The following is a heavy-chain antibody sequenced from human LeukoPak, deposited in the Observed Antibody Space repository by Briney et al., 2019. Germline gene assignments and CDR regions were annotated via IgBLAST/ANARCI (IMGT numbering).Heavy chain of an antibody. J-gene: IGHJ4*02. CDR2: ISSSSINI. Sequence: GGSLRLSCATSGLTFSGYSMNWVRQAPGKGLEWISYISSSSINIHYGDSVKGRFTISRDNAENSLYLQMNSLRAEDTAVYYCARDSIQLWPNAIDFWGQGTLVTVSS. V-gene: IGHV3-48*01. CDR1: GLTFSGYS. D-gene: IGHD1-1*01. CDR3: ARDSIQLWPNAIDF.